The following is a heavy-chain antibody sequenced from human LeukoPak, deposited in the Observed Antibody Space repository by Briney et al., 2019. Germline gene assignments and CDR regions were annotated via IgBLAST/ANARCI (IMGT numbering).Heavy chain of an antibody. V-gene: IGHV4-59*01. CDR1: GGSISSYY. CDR3: ERSSEGRYYYDSSGYSYYYYYMDV. CDR2: IYYSGGT. D-gene: IGHD3-22*01. Sequence: SETLSLTCTVSGGSISSYYWSWIRQPPGKGLEWIGYIYYSGGTNYNPSLKSRVTISVDTSKNQFSLKLTSVTAADTAVYYCERSSEGRYYYDSSGYSYYYYYMDVWGKGTTVTISS. J-gene: IGHJ6*03.